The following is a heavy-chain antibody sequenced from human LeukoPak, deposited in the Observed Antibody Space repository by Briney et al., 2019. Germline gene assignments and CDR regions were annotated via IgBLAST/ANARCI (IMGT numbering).Heavy chain of an antibody. J-gene: IGHJ4*02. Sequence: GGSLRLSCAASGFSFSSYSMNWVRHAPGEGLEWVSSIISSSSYIYYADSVKGRFTISRDNAKNSLYLQMNSLRAEDTAVYYCGRAPGYCSGGSCYYFDYWGQGTLVTVSS. D-gene: IGHD2-15*01. CDR3: GRAPGYCSGGSCYYFDY. CDR1: GFSFSSYS. V-gene: IGHV3-21*01. CDR2: IISSSSYI.